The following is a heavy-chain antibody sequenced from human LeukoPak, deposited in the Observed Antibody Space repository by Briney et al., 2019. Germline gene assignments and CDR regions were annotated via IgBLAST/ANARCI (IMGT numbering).Heavy chain of an antibody. CDR2: IFYSGNT. CDR3: ARAIDYYDSSGNPWGYYFDY. D-gene: IGHD3-22*01. J-gene: IGHJ4*02. CDR1: GGSISSYY. V-gene: IGHV4-59*01. Sequence: SETLSLTCTVSGGSISSYYWSWIRQPPGKGLERIGYIFYSGNTNYNPSLESRVTISLDTSKNQFSLKLSSVTAADTAVYYCARAIDYYDSSGNPWGYYFDYWGQGTLVTVSS.